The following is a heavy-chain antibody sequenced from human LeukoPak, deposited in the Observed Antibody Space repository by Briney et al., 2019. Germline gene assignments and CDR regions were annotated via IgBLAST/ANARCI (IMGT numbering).Heavy chain of an antibody. Sequence: SETLSLTCTVSGASINSDNYYWSWIRQPPGKGLEWIGYVYYTGSTSYNPSLKRRVTISMDTAKNQFSLRLSSLTAADTAVYYCARQYSRSWSHFDSWGQGTLVTVSS. J-gene: IGHJ4*02. CDR2: VYYTGST. D-gene: IGHD6-13*01. CDR3: ARQYSRSWSHFDS. CDR1: GASINSDNYY. V-gene: IGHV4-30-4*08.